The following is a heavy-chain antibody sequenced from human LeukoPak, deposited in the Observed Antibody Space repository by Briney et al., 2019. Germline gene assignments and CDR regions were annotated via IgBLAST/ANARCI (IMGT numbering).Heavy chain of an antibody. D-gene: IGHD5-18*01. J-gene: IGHJ4*02. V-gene: IGHV4-34*01. CDR2: INHSGST. Sequence: SETLSLTCAVYGGSFSGYYWSWIRQPPGKGLEWIGEINHSGSTNYNPSLKSRVTISVDTSKNQFSLKLSSVTAADTAVYYCARGTVEEIAMVTPFDYWGQGTLVTVSS. CDR1: GGSFSGYY. CDR3: ARGTVEEIAMVTPFDY.